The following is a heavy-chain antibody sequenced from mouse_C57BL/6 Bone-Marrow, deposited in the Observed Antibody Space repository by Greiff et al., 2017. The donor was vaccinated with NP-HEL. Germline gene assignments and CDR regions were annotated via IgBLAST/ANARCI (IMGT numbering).Heavy chain of an antibody. Sequence: VQLQQSGAELARPGASVKLSCKASGYTFTSYGISWVKQRTGQGLEWIGDIYPGGGYTNYNEKFKGKATLTADKSSSTAYMQFSSLTSEDSAIYYCARNYYGSSLDYWGQGTTLTVSS. J-gene: IGHJ2*01. CDR2: IYPGGGYT. D-gene: IGHD1-1*01. CDR3: ARNYYGSSLDY. V-gene: IGHV1-81*01. CDR1: GYTFTSYG.